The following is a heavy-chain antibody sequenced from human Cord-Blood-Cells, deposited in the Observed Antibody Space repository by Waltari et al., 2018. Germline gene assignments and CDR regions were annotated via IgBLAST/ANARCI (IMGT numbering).Heavy chain of an antibody. V-gene: IGHV4-39*01. CDR1: GGSISSSSYY. CDR3: ARRGYCSGGSCYWLYYFDY. D-gene: IGHD2-15*01. CDR2: IYYSGST. J-gene: IGHJ4*02. Sequence: QLQLQESGPGLVKPSETLSLTCTVSGGSISSSSYYWGWIRKPPGKGLGWIGSIYYSGSTYSNPSRKSGVTISVDTSKNQFSLKLSSVTAADTAVYYCARRGYCSGGSCYWLYYFDYWGQGTLVTVSS.